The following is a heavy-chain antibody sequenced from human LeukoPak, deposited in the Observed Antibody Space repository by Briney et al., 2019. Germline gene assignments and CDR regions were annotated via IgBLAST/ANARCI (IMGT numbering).Heavy chain of an antibody. CDR3: ARGPFQQWLVHY. V-gene: IGHV1-69*05. D-gene: IGHD6-19*01. Sequence: SVKVSCKASGGTFSSYAISWVRQAPGQGLEWMGRIIPIIGTANYAQKFQGRVTITTDESTSTAYMELSSLRSEDTAVYYCARGPFQQWLVHYWGQGTLVTVSS. CDR2: IIPIIGTA. J-gene: IGHJ4*02. CDR1: GGTFSSYA.